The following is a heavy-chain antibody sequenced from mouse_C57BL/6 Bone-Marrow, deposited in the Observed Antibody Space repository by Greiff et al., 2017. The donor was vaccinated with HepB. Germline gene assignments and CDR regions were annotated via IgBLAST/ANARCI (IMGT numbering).Heavy chain of an antibody. CDR1: GYTFTSYW. D-gene: IGHD1-1*01. CDR2: IYPGSGST. Sequence: QVQLQQPGAELVKPGASVKMSCKASGYTFTSYWMTWVKQRPGQGLEWIGDIYPGSGSTNYNEKFKSKATLTVDTSSSTAYMQLSSLTSEDSAVYYCARHYYGSGSAMDYWGQGTSVTVSS. J-gene: IGHJ4*01. CDR3: ARHYYGSGSAMDY. V-gene: IGHV1-55*01.